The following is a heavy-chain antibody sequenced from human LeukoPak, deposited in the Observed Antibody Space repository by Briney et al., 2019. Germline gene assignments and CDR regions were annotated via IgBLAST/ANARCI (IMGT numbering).Heavy chain of an antibody. V-gene: IGHV3-74*01. Sequence: PGGSLRLSCAASGFTFSSYWVHWVRHAPGKGLEWVARINSDGSTINHADSVRGRFTISRDNAENTLYLQMSSLRAEDTAIYFCARAAYYRFDYWGQGTLVTVPS. CDR2: INSDGSTI. CDR1: GFTFSSYW. CDR3: ARAAYYRFDY. D-gene: IGHD1-26*01. J-gene: IGHJ4*02.